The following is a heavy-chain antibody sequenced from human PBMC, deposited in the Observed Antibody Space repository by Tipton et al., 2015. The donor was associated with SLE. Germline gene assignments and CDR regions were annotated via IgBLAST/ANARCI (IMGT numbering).Heavy chain of an antibody. Sequence: TLSLTCTVSGGSISSGSYYWSWIRQPAGKGLEWIGRIYTSGSTNYNPSLKSRVTISVDTSKNQFSLKLSSVTAADTAVYYCAKSPIAAAARYFDYWGQGTLVTVSS. CDR3: AKSPIAAAARYFDY. CDR1: GGSISSGSYY. CDR2: IYTSGST. J-gene: IGHJ4*02. V-gene: IGHV4-61*02. D-gene: IGHD6-13*01.